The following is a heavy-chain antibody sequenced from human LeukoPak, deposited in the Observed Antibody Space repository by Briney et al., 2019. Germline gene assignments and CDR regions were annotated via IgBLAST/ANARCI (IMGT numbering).Heavy chain of an antibody. CDR1: GYTFTSYF. V-gene: IGHV1-46*01. J-gene: IGHJ4*02. Sequence: GASVKVSCKAFGYTFTSYFMHGVGQAPGQGLGWMGIINPSGGSTSYAQKFQGRVTMTRDMSTSTVYMELSSLRSEDTAVYYCAREGIAAAYVYWGQGTLVTVSS. CDR2: INPSGGST. D-gene: IGHD6-13*01. CDR3: AREGIAAAYVY.